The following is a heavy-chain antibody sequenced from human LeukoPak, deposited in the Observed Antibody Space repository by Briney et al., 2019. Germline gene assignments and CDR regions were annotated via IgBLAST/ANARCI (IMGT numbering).Heavy chain of an antibody. CDR3: AKESQYSYDTGACYYFDH. Sequence: PGGSLRLSCAASGFTFDGHTMHWVRQAPGKGLQWVSVICWDGGRTVYADFVKGRFTISRDNSRNSLYLQMNSLTTEDTALYYCAKESQYSYDTGACYYFDHWGQGALVTVSS. CDR1: GFTFDGHT. CDR2: ICWDGGRT. J-gene: IGHJ4*02. V-gene: IGHV3-43*01. D-gene: IGHD3-22*01.